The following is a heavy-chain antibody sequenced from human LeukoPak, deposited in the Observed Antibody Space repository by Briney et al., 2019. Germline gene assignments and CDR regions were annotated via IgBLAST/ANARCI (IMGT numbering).Heavy chain of an antibody. CDR1: GFTFDDYA. CDR2: FSWNSGSI. Sequence: GRSLRLSCAASGFTFDDYAMHWVRQAPGKGLEWVSGFSWNSGSIGYADSVKGRFTISRDNAKNSLYLQMNSLRAEDMALYYCAKGPTQVYSDNWFDPWGQGTLVTVSS. J-gene: IGHJ5*02. D-gene: IGHD1-14*01. CDR3: AKGPTQVYSDNWFDP. V-gene: IGHV3-9*03.